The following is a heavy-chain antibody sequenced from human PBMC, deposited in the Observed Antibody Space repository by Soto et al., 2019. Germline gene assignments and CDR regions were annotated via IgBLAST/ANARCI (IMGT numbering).Heavy chain of an antibody. CDR2: IIPIFGTA. CDR3: ARGGEYSSSCYAGGFDP. D-gene: IGHD6-13*01. CDR1: GGTFSSYA. J-gene: IGHJ5*02. Sequence: QVQLVQSGAEVKKPGSSVKVSCKASGGTFSSYAISWVRQAPGQGLEWMGGIIPIFGTANYAQKFQGRVTITADKSTSTAYMELSSLRSEDTAVYYCARGGEYSSSCYAGGFDPWGQGTLVTVSS. V-gene: IGHV1-69*06.